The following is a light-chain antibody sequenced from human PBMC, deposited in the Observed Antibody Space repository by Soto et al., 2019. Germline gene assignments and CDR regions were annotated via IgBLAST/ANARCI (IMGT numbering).Light chain of an antibody. CDR2: GAT. J-gene: IGKJ4*02. V-gene: IGKV3-15*01. Sequence: EIVMTQSPSSLSLSLGDRATFSCRASQSVSIRLAWYKQKPGQAPKLLIHGATTRERGIPARFSGCGSGTEFTLTISSLQSEDFAIYYCQQYNNWRRAFGGGTKVDIK. CDR1: QSVSIR. CDR3: QQYNNWRRA.